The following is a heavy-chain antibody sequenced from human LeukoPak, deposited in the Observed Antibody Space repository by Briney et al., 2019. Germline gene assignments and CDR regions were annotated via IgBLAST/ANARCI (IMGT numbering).Heavy chain of an antibody. V-gene: IGHV3-23*01. D-gene: IGHD3-10*01. Sequence: GGSLRLSCAASGFTFRSYAMSWVRLAPGKGLEWVSSIGGSGGGTYFADSVEGRFTLSRDNSKNTLYLQMNSLRAEDTAVYYCAKDAGSDSVRDYFDYWGQGTLVTVSS. J-gene: IGHJ4*02. CDR2: IGGSGGGT. CDR1: GFTFRSYA. CDR3: AKDAGSDSVRDYFDY.